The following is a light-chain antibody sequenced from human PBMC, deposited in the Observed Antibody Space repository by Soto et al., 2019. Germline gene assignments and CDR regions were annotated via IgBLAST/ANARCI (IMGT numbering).Light chain of an antibody. V-gene: IGKV4-1*01. J-gene: IGKJ5*01. Sequence: DIVMTQSPDSLALSLGEGATIHCRSSESVLYSAKNKNFLTRYQQKPGQPPKXXIYWASTRESGVPDRFTGSGSGTDFTLTINSLKAEDVEVYYCQQHYITPITFGQGTRLEIK. CDR2: WAS. CDR3: QQHYITPIT. CDR1: ESVLYSAKNKNF.